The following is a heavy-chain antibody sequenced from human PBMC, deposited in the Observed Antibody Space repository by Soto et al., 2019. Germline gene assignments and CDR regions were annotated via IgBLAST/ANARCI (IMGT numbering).Heavy chain of an antibody. V-gene: IGHV1-69*13. J-gene: IGHJ6*02. CDR1: GGTFSSYA. D-gene: IGHD3-22*01. CDR2: IIPIFGTA. CDR3: ARAWYYDSSGYYYYYGMDV. Sequence: GASVKVSCKASGGTFSSYAISWVRQAPGQGLEWMGGIIPIFGTANYAQKFQGRVTITADESTSTAYMELSSLRSEDTAVYYCARAWYYDSSGYYYYYGMDVWGQGTTVTVSS.